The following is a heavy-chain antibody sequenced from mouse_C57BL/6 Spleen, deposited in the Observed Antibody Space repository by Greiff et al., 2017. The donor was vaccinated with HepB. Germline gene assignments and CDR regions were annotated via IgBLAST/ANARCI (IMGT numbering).Heavy chain of an antibody. V-gene: IGHV3-1*01. CDR2: ISYSGST. Sequence: EVQLQESGPGMVKPSQSLSLTCTVTGYSITSGYDWHWIRHFPGNNLEWMGYISYSGSTNYNPSLKSRISITHDTSKNHFFLKLNSVTTEDTATYYCARGDAYYSSLFDYWGQGTTLTVSS. CDR1: GYSITSGYD. CDR3: ARGDAYYSSLFDY. D-gene: IGHD2-5*01. J-gene: IGHJ2*01.